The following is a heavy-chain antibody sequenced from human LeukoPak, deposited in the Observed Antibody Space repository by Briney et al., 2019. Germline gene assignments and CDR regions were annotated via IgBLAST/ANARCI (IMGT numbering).Heavy chain of an antibody. D-gene: IGHD4-23*01. CDR3: ARGLRWKYWYFDL. Sequence: SETLSLTCAVYGGAFSGVYGSWIREPPGKGLEWSGEINHSGSTNFNPSLKSRVTISLDTSKNQFYLKPSSVTAADTAVYYCARGLRWKYWYFDLWGRGTLVTVSS. CDR1: GGAFSGVY. J-gene: IGHJ2*01. CDR2: INHSGST. V-gene: IGHV4-34*01.